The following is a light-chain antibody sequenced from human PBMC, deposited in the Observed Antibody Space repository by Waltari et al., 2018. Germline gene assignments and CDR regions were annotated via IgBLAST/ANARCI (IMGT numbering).Light chain of an antibody. CDR1: SSNIGSNT. Sequence: QSVLTQPPSASGTPGQRVTISCSGSSSNIGSNTVNWYQQLPGTAPKLRIYSNNQRPSGVPDRFPGSKSGTSASLAISGLQSEDEADYYCAAWDDSLNGPVVFGGGTKLTVL. V-gene: IGLV1-44*01. CDR2: SNN. J-gene: IGLJ2*01. CDR3: AAWDDSLNGPVV.